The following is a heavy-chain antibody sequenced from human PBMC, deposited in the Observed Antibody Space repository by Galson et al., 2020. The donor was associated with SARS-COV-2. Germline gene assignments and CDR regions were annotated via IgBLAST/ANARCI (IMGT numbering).Heavy chain of an antibody. CDR3: ARGQDSSGYYQDDAFDI. J-gene: IGHJ3*02. CDR1: GFTVSTIY. D-gene: IGHD3-22*01. V-gene: IGHV3-66*01. Sequence: TGGSLRLSCAASGFTVSTIYMSWVRKAPGKGLEWVSFIYSGGSTYYADSVKGRFTISRDNSKNTLYLQMNSLRAEDTAMYYCARGQDSSGYYQDDAFDIWGQGTRVTVSS. CDR2: IYSGGST.